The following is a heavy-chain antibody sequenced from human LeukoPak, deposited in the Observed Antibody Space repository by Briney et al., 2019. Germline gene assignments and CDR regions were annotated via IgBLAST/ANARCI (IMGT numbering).Heavy chain of an antibody. CDR2: VYYSGST. V-gene: IGHV4-59*08. Sequence: SETLSLTCTVSGGSIRSYFWSWIRQPPGKGLEWIGYVYYSGSTNYNPSLKSRVTISVDTSKKQFSPKLSSVTAADTAVYYCARRPDGTSHFDYWGQGTLVTVSS. CDR1: GGSIRSYF. J-gene: IGHJ4*02. D-gene: IGHD6-6*01. CDR3: ARRPDGTSHFDY.